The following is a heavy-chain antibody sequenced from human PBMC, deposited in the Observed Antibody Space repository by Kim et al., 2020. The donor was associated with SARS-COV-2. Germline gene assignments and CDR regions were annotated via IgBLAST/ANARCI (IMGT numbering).Heavy chain of an antibody. CDR1: GGSISTSDYY. CDR2: VFYSGGT. Sequence: SETLSLTCTVSGGSISTSDYYWGVIRQPPGRGLEWVGSVFYSGGTYFPPSLKNRLTMSIDTSRNQFSLSLTSVTAADTAVYYCASPPGEHIPVSGEYQFYFSYRDVWGRG. D-gene: IGHD6-19*01. CDR3: ASPPGEHIPVSGEYQFYFSYRDV. J-gene: IGHJ6*03. V-gene: IGHV4-39*01.